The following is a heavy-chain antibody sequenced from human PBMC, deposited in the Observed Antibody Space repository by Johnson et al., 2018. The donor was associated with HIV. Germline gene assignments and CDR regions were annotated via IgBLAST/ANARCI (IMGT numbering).Heavy chain of an antibody. D-gene: IGHD1-26*01. Sequence: QVQLVESGGGLIQPGGSLRLSCAASGFTVSSNYMSWVRQAPGKGLEWVAFIRYDGSNKYYADSVRGRFTISRDNSKNTLYLQMNSLRAEDTAVYYCARDKGGIVGYDAFDIWGQGTMVTVSS. CDR3: ARDKGGIVGYDAFDI. CDR1: GFTVSSNY. V-gene: IGHV3-30*02. CDR2: IRYDGSNK. J-gene: IGHJ3*02.